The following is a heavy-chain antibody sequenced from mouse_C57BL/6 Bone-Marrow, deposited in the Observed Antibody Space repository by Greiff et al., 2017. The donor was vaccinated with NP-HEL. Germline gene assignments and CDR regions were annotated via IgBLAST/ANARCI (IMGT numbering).Heavy chain of an antibody. Sequence: QVQLQQPGAELVKPGASVKLSCKASGYTFTSYWMQWVKQRPGQGLEWIGEIDPSDSYTNYNQKFKGKATLTVDTSSSTAYMQLSSLTSEDSAVYYCAREDFHYGYPFDYWGQGTTLTVSS. CDR3: AREDFHYGYPFDY. CDR1: GYTFTSYW. CDR2: IDPSDSYT. J-gene: IGHJ2*01. D-gene: IGHD2-2*01. V-gene: IGHV1-50*01.